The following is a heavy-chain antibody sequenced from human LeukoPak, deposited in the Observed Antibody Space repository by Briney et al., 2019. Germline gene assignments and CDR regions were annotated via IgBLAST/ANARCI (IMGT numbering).Heavy chain of an antibody. D-gene: IGHD5-12*01. CDR2: IDYSGGST. J-gene: IGHJ6*03. CDR1: GFTFSSYG. CDR3: ATGTRGYSGYDYGNHYYYYYYMDV. Sequence: GGSLRLSCAASGFTFSSYGMHWVRQAPGKGLEWVSSIDYSGGSTYYADSVKGRFTISRDNSKNTLYLQMNSLRAEDTAVYYCATGTRGYSGYDYGNHYYYYYYMDVWGKGTTVTVSS. V-gene: IGHV3-23*01.